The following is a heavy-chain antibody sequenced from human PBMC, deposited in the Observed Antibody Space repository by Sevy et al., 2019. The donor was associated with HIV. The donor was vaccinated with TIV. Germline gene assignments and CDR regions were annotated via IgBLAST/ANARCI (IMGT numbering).Heavy chain of an antibody. D-gene: IGHD2-15*01. CDR1: GFTFGDYW. J-gene: IGHJ4*02. CDR3: ARDYVEFDF. CDR2: INQHGGEK. V-gene: IGHV3-7*01. Sequence: GESLKISCAASGFTFGDYWMSWVRQAPGKGLEWVANINQHGGEKYYVDSVKGRFTISRDNAMTSLHLQMNSLRAEDTAVYYCARDYVEFDFWGQGTLVTVSS.